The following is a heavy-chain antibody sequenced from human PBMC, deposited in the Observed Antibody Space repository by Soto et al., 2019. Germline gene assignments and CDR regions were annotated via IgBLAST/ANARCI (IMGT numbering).Heavy chain of an antibody. CDR2: IYWDDDK. D-gene: IGHD4-17*01. Sequence: QITLTESGPTLVKPTPTLTLTCTFSGFSLSTSGVGVGWIRQPPGKALEWLALIYWDDDKRYSPSLKSRLTITKDTSKNQVFLTMTNMDPVDTATYYCAHRPDYGVSGRFDPWGQGTRVTVSA. CDR3: AHRPDYGVSGRFDP. V-gene: IGHV2-5*02. CDR1: GFSLSTSGVG. J-gene: IGHJ5*02.